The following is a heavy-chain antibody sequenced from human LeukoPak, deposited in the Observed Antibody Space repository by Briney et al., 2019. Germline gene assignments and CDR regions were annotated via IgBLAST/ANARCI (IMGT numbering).Heavy chain of an antibody. V-gene: IGHV3-30*04. Sequence: SCKTSGYTFTNYAMHWVRQAPGKGLEWVAVISYDGSNKYYADSVKGRFTISRDNSKNTLYLQMNSLRAEDTAVYYCANYDSILGGAFDIWGQGTMVTVSS. CDR3: ANYDSILGGAFDI. J-gene: IGHJ3*02. D-gene: IGHD3-22*01. CDR1: GYTFTNYA. CDR2: ISYDGSNK.